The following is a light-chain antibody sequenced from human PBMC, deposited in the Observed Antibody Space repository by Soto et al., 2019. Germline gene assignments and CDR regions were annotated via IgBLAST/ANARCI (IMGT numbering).Light chain of an antibody. J-gene: IGKJ1*01. CDR3: QHYISFPWT. V-gene: IGKV1-5*01. CDR2: EAS. CDR1: QTISNF. Sequence: DIQMTQSPSTLSASVGDRVTITCRASQTISNFLAWYQHKPGEAPKLLIAEASNLESGVPSRFSGSGSETEFSLTISRLQPDDVATYYCQHYISFPWTFGQGTKVEI.